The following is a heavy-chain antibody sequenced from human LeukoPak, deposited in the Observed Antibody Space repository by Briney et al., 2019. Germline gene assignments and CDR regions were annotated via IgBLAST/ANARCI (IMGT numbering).Heavy chain of an antibody. CDR2: INHSGST. Sequence: PSGTLSLTCAVYGGSFSGYYWSWTRQPPGKGLEWIGEINHSGSTNYNPSLKSRVTISVDTSKNQFSLKLSSVTAADTAVYYCARYYESSGYYPDYWGQGTLVTVSS. CDR1: GGSFSGYY. D-gene: IGHD3-22*01. J-gene: IGHJ4*02. V-gene: IGHV4-34*01. CDR3: ARYYESSGYYPDY.